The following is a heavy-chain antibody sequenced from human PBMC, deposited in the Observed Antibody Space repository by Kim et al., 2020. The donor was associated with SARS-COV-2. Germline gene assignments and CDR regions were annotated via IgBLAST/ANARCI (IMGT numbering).Heavy chain of an antibody. CDR3: ARGPTLTTSNDYDLDV. CDR2: VNFNSFSR. Sequence: GGSLRLSCAASGFTFDDYGMSWVRQAPGKGLEWVAGVNFNSFSRIYADSVQGRFIITRDNARNSVSLEMNRLRGEDTAVYYCARGPTLTTSNDYDLDVSG. D-gene: IGHD4-17*01. CDR1: GFTFDDYG. V-gene: IGHV3-20*04. J-gene: IGHJ3*01.